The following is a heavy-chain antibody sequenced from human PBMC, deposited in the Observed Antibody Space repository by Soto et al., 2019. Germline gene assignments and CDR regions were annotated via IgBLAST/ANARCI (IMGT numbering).Heavy chain of an antibody. Sequence: QVQLQESGPGLVKPSGTLSLTCAVSGGSISGSNGWSWVRRPPGKGLEGIGEIYHSGSTNYNPSLKSRVTISVDKSKNQFSLKLSSVTAADTAVYYCARKNIVVVVAATGGYYYYGMDVWGQGTTVTVSS. CDR2: IYHSGST. V-gene: IGHV4-4*02. J-gene: IGHJ6*02. CDR3: ARKNIVVVVAATGGYYYYGMDV. CDR1: GGSISGSNG. D-gene: IGHD2-15*01.